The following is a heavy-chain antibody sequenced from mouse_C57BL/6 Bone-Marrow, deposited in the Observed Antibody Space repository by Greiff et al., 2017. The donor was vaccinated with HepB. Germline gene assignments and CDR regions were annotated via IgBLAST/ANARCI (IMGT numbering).Heavy chain of an antibody. CDR2: IYPRSGNT. D-gene: IGHD1-1*01. J-gene: IGHJ1*03. Sequence: VQLQESGAELARPGASVKLSCKASGYTFTSYGISWVKQRTGQGLEWIGEIYPRSGNTYYNEKFKGKATLTADKSSSTAYMELRSLTSEDSAVYFCASPPLYYGSSYWYFDVWGTGTTVTVSS. CDR3: ASPPLYYGSSYWYFDV. CDR1: GYTFTSYG. V-gene: IGHV1-81*01.